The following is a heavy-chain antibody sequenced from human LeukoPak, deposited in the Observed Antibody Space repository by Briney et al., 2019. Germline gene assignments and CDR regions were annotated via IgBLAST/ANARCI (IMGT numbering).Heavy chain of an antibody. Sequence: SGGSLRLSCAASGFTFSSSAMSWVRQAPGKGLEWVSVISGSAGSTYYADSVKGRFTISRDNSKNTLYLQMNSLRAGDTAVYYCAKYIPSSSGYDYWGQGTLVTVSS. CDR3: AKYIPSSSGYDY. J-gene: IGHJ4*02. CDR1: GFTFSSSA. V-gene: IGHV3-23*01. CDR2: ISGSAGST. D-gene: IGHD3-22*01.